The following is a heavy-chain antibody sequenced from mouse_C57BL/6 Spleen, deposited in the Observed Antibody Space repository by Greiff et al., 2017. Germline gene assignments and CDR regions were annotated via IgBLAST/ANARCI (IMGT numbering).Heavy chain of an antibody. Sequence: EVQLQQSGPELVKPGASVKISCKASGYTFTDYYMNWVKQSHGKSLEWIGDINPNNGGTSYNQKFKGKATLTVDKSSSTAYMELRSLTSEDSAVYYCARSQLFYYFDYWGQGTTLTVSS. J-gene: IGHJ2*01. CDR2: INPNNGGT. V-gene: IGHV1-26*01. D-gene: IGHD4-1*02. CDR3: ARSQLFYYFDY. CDR1: GYTFTDYY.